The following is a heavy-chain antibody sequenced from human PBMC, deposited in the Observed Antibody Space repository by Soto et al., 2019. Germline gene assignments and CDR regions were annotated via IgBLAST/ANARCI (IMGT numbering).Heavy chain of an antibody. D-gene: IGHD3-3*01. V-gene: IGHV1-18*01. CDR2: ISAYNGNT. CDR1: GYTFTSYG. Sequence: ASVKVSCKASGYTFTSYGISWVRKAPGQGLEWVGWISAYNGNTNYAQKFQGRVTMTTDTSTSTAYMELRSLRFDDTAVYYCARTLNERLLGLDWGQGTLVTVSS. CDR3: ARTLNERLLGLD. J-gene: IGHJ4*02.